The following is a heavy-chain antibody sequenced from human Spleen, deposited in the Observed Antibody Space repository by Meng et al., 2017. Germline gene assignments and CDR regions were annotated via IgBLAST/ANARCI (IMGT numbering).Heavy chain of an antibody. J-gene: IGHJ4*02. CDR2: IYYSGST. Sequence: SETLSLTCTVSGGSISSYYWSWIRQPPGKGLEWIGYIYYSGSTNYNPSLKSRATISVDTSKNQFSLKPSSVTAADTAVYYCARTRGYFDYWGQGTLVTVSS. CDR3: ARTRGYFDY. CDR1: GGSISSYY. D-gene: IGHD1-26*01. V-gene: IGHV4-59*01.